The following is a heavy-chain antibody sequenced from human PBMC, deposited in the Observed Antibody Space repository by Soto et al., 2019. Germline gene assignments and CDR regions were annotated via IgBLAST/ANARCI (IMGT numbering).Heavy chain of an antibody. CDR1: GFTFSSFG. Sequence: QVQLVESGGGVVQPGRSLRLCCAASGFTFSSFGMHWVRQAPDKGLEWVAVIWYDGSNKYYADSVKGRFTISRDNSKNTLYLQMNSLRAEYTAISYWARPGGREGAIWGNWFAPWGEGSLVTASS. CDR3: ARPGGREGAIWGNWFAP. J-gene: IGHJ5*02. D-gene: IGHD2-21*01. V-gene: IGHV3-33*01. CDR2: IWYDGSNK.